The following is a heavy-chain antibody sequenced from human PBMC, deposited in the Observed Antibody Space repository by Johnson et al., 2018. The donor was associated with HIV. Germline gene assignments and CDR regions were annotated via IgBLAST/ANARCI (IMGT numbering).Heavy chain of an antibody. CDR2: ISYDGSNK. Sequence: QVQLVESGGGVVRPGGSLRLSCAASGFTFSSYAMHWVRQAPGKGLEWVAVISYDGSNKYYADSVKGRFTISRDNSKNTLYLQMNSLRAEDTAVYYWARPTDPVSRGDFVIDAFDIWGQGTMVTVSS. CDR3: ARPTDPVSRGDFVIDAFDI. CDR1: GFTFSSYA. D-gene: IGHD3-22*01. V-gene: IGHV3-30*04. J-gene: IGHJ3*02.